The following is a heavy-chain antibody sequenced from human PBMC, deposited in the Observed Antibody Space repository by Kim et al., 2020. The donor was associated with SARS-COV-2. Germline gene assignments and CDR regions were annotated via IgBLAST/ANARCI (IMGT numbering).Heavy chain of an antibody. CDR1: GFTFSNAW. CDR3: CPYYYDSSGYFTAFDI. J-gene: IGHJ3*02. CDR2: IKSKTDGGTT. D-gene: IGHD3-22*01. V-gene: IGHV3-15*01. Sequence: GGSLRLSCAASGFTFSNAWMSWVRQAPGKGLEWVGRIKSKTDGGTTDYAAPVKGRFTISRDDSKNTLYPQMNSLKTEDTAVYYCCPYYYDSSGYFTAFDIWGQGTMVTVSS.